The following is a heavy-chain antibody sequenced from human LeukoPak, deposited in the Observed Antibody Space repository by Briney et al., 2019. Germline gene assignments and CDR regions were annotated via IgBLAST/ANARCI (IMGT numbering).Heavy chain of an antibody. Sequence: ASVKVSCKASGHTFISYYMHWVRQAPGQGLEWMGIINPSGGTTSYAQKFQGRVTMTRDTSMSTVYMDLRSLRSEDTAVYYCARDRGYCSGGSCGSWFDPWGQGTLVTVSS. CDR3: ARDRGYCSGGSCGSWFDP. CDR2: INPSGGTT. D-gene: IGHD2-15*01. V-gene: IGHV1-46*01. CDR1: GHTFISYY. J-gene: IGHJ5*02.